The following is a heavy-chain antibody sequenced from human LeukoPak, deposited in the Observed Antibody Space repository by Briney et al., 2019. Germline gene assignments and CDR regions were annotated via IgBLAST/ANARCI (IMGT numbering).Heavy chain of an antibody. CDR1: GYTFTSYG. CDR2: ISAYNGNT. V-gene: IGHV1-18*01. D-gene: IGHD4-4*01. Sequence: ASVKVSCKASGYTFTSYGISWVRRAPGQGLEWMGWISAYNGNTNYAQKLQGRVTMTTDTSTSTAYMELRSLRSDDTAVYYCARDLGYSTPHGFDYWGQGTLVTVSS. J-gene: IGHJ4*02. CDR3: ARDLGYSTPHGFDY.